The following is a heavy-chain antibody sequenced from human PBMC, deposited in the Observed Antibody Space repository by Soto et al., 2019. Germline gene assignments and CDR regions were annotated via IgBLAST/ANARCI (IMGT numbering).Heavy chain of an antibody. V-gene: IGHV3-74*01. CDR1: GFTFSIYW. Sequence: RLSCAASGFTFSIYWMHWVRQAPGKGLVWVSRVNSDGSITNYADAVKGRFTISRDNAKNTLYLQMDGLRAEDTAVYYCARVGATTWYWGQGTLVTVSS. J-gene: IGHJ4*02. D-gene: IGHD1-26*01. CDR2: VNSDGSIT. CDR3: ARVGATTWY.